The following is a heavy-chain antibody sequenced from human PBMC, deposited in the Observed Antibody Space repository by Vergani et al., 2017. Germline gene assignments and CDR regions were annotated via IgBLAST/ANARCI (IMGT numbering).Heavy chain of an antibody. Sequence: EVQLVESGGGLVQPGGSLRLSCAASGFTFSSYWMHWVRQAPGKGLVWVSRINSDGSSTSYADSVKGRFTISRDNAKNTLYLQMNSLRAEDTAVYYCARAVVPAAIGAGGWFDPWGQGTLVTVSS. J-gene: IGHJ5*02. D-gene: IGHD2-2*01. CDR2: INSDGSST. V-gene: IGHV3-74*01. CDR3: ARAVVPAAIGAGGWFDP. CDR1: GFTFSSYW.